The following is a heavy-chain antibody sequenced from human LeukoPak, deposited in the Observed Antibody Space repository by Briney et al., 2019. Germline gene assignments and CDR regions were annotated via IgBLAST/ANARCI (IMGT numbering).Heavy chain of an antibody. D-gene: IGHD3-10*01. CDR1: GYSISSGYY. V-gene: IGHV4-4*07. J-gene: IGHJ4*02. Sequence: PSETLSLTCTVSGYSISSGYYWSWIRQPAGKGLDCIGRIHTSGSTNYNPSLKSRVTMSVDTSKNQFSLKLSSVTAADTAVYYCARDTYKYGSSAYYFDYWGQGTLVTVSS. CDR3: ARDTYKYGSSAYYFDY. CDR2: IHTSGST.